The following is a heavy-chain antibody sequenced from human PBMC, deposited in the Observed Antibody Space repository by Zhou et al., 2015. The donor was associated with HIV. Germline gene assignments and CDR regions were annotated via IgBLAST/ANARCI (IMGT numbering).Heavy chain of an antibody. Sequence: QVQLVQSGAEVKKPGSSVKVSCKASGGTFSSYAISWVRQAPGQGLEWMGGIIPIFGTANYAQKFQGRVTITADKSTSTAYMELSSLRPEDTAVYYCGRDMGATVTTSQPYFDYWGQGTLVTVSS. V-gene: IGHV1-69*06. D-gene: IGHD4-17*01. CDR1: GGTFSSYA. J-gene: IGHJ4*02. CDR3: GRDMGATVTTSQPYFDY. CDR2: IIPIFGTA.